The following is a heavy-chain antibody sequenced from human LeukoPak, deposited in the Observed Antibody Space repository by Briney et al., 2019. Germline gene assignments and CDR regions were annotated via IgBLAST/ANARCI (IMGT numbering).Heavy chain of an antibody. CDR1: GYTLTELS. CDR2: FDPEDGET. CDR3: ATPSFSSGWDRAFDY. V-gene: IGHV1-24*01. D-gene: IGHD6-19*01. Sequence: ASVKVSCKVSGYTLTELSMHWVRQAPGKGLEWMGGFDPEDGETIYAQKFQGRVTMTEDTSTDPAYMELSSLRSEDTAVYYCATPSFSSGWDRAFDYWGQGTLVTVSS. J-gene: IGHJ4*02.